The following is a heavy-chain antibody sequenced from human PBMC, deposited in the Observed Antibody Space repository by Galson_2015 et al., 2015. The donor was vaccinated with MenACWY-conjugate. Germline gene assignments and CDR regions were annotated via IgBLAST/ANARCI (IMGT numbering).Heavy chain of an antibody. CDR3: AILMTTVTTAYYYGMDV. CDR1: GFPFRSYG. V-gene: IGHV3-30*03. J-gene: IGHJ6*02. CDR2: ISYDGSNK. D-gene: IGHD4-17*01. Sequence: PRLSCAASGFPFRSYGMHWVRQAPGKGLEWVAVISYDGSNKYYADSVKGRFTISRDNSKNTLYLQMNSLRAEDTAVYYCAILMTTVTTAYYYGMDVWGQGTTVTVSS.